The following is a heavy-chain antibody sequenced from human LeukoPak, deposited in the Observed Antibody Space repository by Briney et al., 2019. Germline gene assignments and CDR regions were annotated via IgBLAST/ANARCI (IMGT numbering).Heavy chain of an antibody. D-gene: IGHD3-16*02. V-gene: IGHV3-21*01. CDR1: GFTFSSYS. J-gene: IGHJ4*02. Sequence: PGGSLRLSCAASGFTFSSYSVNWVRQAPGKGLEWVSSISSSSYIYYADSVKGRFTISRDNAKNSLYLQMNSLRAEDTAVYYCARGLSGYYFDYWGQGTLVTVSS. CDR3: ARGLSGYYFDY. CDR2: ISSSSYI.